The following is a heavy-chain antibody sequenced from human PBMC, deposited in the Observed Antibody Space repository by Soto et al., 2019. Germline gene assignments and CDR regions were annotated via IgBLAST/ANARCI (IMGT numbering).Heavy chain of an antibody. CDR2: INHSGST. J-gene: IGHJ4*02. Sequence: PSETLSLTCTVSGGSVSSGSYYWTWIRQPPGTGLEWIGEINHSGSTNYNPSLKSRVTISVDTSKNQFSLKLTSVTAADTAVYYCAREKITGLFDYWGQGTLVTVSS. D-gene: IGHD2-8*02. CDR3: AREKITGLFDY. CDR1: GGSVSSGSYY. V-gene: IGHV4-39*07.